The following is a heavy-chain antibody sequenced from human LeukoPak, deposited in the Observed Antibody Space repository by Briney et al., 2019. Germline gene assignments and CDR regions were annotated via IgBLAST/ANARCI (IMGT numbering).Heavy chain of an antibody. D-gene: IGHD6-13*01. Sequence: PSETLSLTCAVSGGSISSSNWWSWVRQPPGKGLEWIGEIYHSGSTNYNPSLKSRVTISVDKSKNQFSLKLSSVTAADTAVYYCARRYSSSSRRPTWFDYWGQGTLVTVSS. CDR2: IYHSGST. V-gene: IGHV4-4*02. CDR1: GGSISSSNW. J-gene: IGHJ4*02. CDR3: ARRYSSSSRRPTWFDY.